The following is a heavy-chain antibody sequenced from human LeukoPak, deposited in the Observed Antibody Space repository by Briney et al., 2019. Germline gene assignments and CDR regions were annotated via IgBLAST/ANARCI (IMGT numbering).Heavy chain of an antibody. CDR1: GGSISRNY. Sequence: SETLSLTCTVSGGSISRNYWSWIRQPPGKGLEWIGYIFYTGNTNYNTSLKSRVTISVDTSKNQFSLKLSSVNAADTAVYYCARAGLGSSSWYWDYYYYMDVWGKGTTVTVSS. J-gene: IGHJ6*03. CDR2: IFYTGNT. CDR3: ARAGLGSSSWYWDYYYYMDV. V-gene: IGHV4-59*12. D-gene: IGHD6-13*01.